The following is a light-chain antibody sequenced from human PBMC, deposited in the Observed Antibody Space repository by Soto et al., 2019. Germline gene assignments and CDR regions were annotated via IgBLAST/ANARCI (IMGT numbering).Light chain of an antibody. CDR2: GAS. J-gene: IGKJ4*01. CDR1: QSVSSN. V-gene: IGKV3-15*01. CDR3: QQYGYLVT. Sequence: EIVMTQSPATLSVSPGERATLSFRASQSVSSNLAWYQQKPGQAPRLLIYGASTRATGIPDRFSGSGSGTDFTLTISRLEPEDFAMYYCQQYGYLVTFGGGTKVDI.